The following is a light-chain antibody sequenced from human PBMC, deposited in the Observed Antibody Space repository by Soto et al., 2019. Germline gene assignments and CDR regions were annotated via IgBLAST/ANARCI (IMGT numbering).Light chain of an antibody. CDR1: SSDVGSYNR. Sequence: QSVLTQPPSVSGSPGQSVTISCTGTSSDVGSYNRVSWYQQHPGTAPKLMIYDVSNRPSGVPDRFSGSKSGNTASLTISGLQAEDEADYYCSSYTSSITYVFGTGTKLTVL. CDR3: SSYTSSITYV. CDR2: DVS. V-gene: IGLV2-18*02. J-gene: IGLJ1*01.